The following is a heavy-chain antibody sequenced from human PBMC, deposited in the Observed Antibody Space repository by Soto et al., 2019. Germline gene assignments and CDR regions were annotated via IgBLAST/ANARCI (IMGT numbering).Heavy chain of an antibody. J-gene: IGHJ6*02. D-gene: IGHD3-22*01. CDR3: ARDITPYDSSGYYASTKYYYYYYGMDV. Sequence: GGSLRLSCAASGFTFSSYAMHWVRQAPGKGLEWVAVISYDGSNKYYADSVKGRFTISRDNSKNTLYLQMNSLRAEDTAVYYCARDITPYDSSGYYASTKYYYYYYGMDVWGQGTTVTVSS. CDR1: GFTFSSYA. CDR2: ISYDGSNK. V-gene: IGHV3-30-3*01.